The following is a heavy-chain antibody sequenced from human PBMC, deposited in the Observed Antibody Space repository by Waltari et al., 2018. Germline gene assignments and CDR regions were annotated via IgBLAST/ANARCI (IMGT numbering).Heavy chain of an antibody. D-gene: IGHD3-10*01. CDR3: ARVRLQPYGPTWFDP. Sequence: QVQLQQWGAGLLTPSETLSLTCAVYGGSFSGSYWSWIRQPPGKGLEWVGEINHSGSTNYNPSLKSRVTISVDTSKNQFSLKLSSVTAADTAVYYCARVRLQPYGPTWFDPWGQGTLVTVSS. V-gene: IGHV4-34*01. J-gene: IGHJ5*02. CDR1: GGSFSGSY. CDR2: INHSGST.